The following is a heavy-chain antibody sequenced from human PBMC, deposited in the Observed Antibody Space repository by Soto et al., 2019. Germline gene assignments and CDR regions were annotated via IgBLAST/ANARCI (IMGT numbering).Heavy chain of an antibody. CDR2: INSDGSST. Sequence: GGSLRLSCAASGFTFSSYWMHWVRQAPGKGLVWVSRINSDGSSTSYADSVKGRFTISRDNAKNTLYLQMNSLRAEDTAVYYCARVSPQWLAQNLFDYWGQGTLVTVSS. J-gene: IGHJ4*02. D-gene: IGHD6-19*01. CDR3: ARVSPQWLAQNLFDY. CDR1: GFTFSSYW. V-gene: IGHV3-74*01.